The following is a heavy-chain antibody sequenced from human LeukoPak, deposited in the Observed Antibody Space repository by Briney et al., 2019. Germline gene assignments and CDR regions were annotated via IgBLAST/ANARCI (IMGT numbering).Heavy chain of an antibody. J-gene: IGHJ4*02. V-gene: IGHV4-34*01. Sequence: IGEINHSGSTNYNPSLKSRVTISVDTPKNQFSLKLSSVTAADTAVYYCARGSGAAVTSPFHWGQGTLVTVSS. D-gene: IGHD6-13*01. CDR3: ARGSGAAVTSPFH. CDR2: INHSGST.